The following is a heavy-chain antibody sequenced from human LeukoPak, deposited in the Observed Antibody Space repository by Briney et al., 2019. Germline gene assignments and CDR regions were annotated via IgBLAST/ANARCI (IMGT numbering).Heavy chain of an antibody. CDR1: GFTFSSYG. CDR3: ARERPIITYFDY. V-gene: IGHV3-33*01. J-gene: IGHJ4*02. D-gene: IGHD3-10*01. Sequence: GGSLRLSGAASGFTFSSYGIHWVRQAPGKGLEWVAVVCSDGTNKYYADSVKGRFTISRDNSKNTLSLQMNSLRAEDTAVYYCARERPIITYFDYWGQGTLVTVSS. CDR2: VCSDGTNK.